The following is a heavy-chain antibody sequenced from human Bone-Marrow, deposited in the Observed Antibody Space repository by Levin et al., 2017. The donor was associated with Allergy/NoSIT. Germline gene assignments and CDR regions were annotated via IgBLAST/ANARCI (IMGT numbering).Heavy chain of an antibody. D-gene: IGHD6-13*01. Sequence: GGSLRLSCAASGITFSSYAMSWVRQAPGKGLEWVSTISSSGGSTYCADSVKGRFTISRDNSKNTLYLQMNSLRAEDTAVYYCAREEGSSWYEDYWGQGTLVIVSS. V-gene: IGHV3-23*01. J-gene: IGHJ4*02. CDR1: GITFSSYA. CDR2: ISSSGGST. CDR3: AREEGSSWYEDY.